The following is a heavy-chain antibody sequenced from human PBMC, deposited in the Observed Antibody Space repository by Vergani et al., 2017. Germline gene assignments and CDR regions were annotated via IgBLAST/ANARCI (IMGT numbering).Heavy chain of an antibody. CDR1: GFTFSSYW. V-gene: IGHV3-7*01. Sequence: VQLVESGGGVVQPGGSLRLSCAASGFTFSSYWMSWVRQAPGKGLEWVANIKQDGSEKYYVDSVKGRFTISRDNAKNSLYLQMNSLRAEDTAVYYCARDQSSGWPYYYYYYGMDVWGQGTTVTVSS. CDR2: IKQDGSEK. CDR3: ARDQSSGWPYYYYYYGMDV. D-gene: IGHD6-19*01. J-gene: IGHJ6*02.